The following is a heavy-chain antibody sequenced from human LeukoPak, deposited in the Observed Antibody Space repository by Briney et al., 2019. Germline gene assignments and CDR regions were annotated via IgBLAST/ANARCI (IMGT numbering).Heavy chain of an antibody. Sequence: GGSLRLSCAASGFTFSSYEMNWVRQAPGKGLEWVSYIDSSGSTIYYAESVKGRFTISRDNAKNSLYLQMSSLRAEDTSVYYCGRDQTGTTAYFDYWGQGTLVTVSS. CDR3: GRDQTGTTAYFDY. CDR2: IDSSGSTI. J-gene: IGHJ4*02. V-gene: IGHV3-48*03. D-gene: IGHD1-7*01. CDR1: GFTFSSYE.